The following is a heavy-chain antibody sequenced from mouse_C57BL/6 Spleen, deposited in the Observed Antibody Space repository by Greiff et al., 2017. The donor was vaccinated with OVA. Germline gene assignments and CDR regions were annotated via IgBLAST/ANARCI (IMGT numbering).Heavy chain of an antibody. J-gene: IGHJ1*03. Sequence: EVQLVESGGGLVQPKGSLKLSCAASGFSFNTYAMNWVRQAPGKGLEWVARIRSKSNNYATYYADSVKDRFTISRDDSESMLYLQMNNLKTEDTAMYYCVRHWDGGYFDVWGTGTTVTVSS. D-gene: IGHD4-1*01. CDR2: IRSKSNNYAT. CDR3: VRHWDGGYFDV. V-gene: IGHV10-1*01. CDR1: GFSFNTYA.